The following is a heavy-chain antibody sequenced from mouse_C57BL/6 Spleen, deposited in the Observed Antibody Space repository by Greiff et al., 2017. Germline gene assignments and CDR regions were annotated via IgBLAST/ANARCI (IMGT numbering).Heavy chain of an antibody. CDR2: ISSGSSTI. V-gene: IGHV5-17*01. CDR1: GFTFSDYG. Sequence: EVQRVESGGGLVKPGGSLKLSCAASGFTFSDYGMHWVRQAPEKGLEWVAYISSGSSTIYYADTVKGRFTISRDNAKNTLFLQMTSLRSEVTAMYYCARPGTGTGYFDVWGTGTTVTVSS. CDR3: ARPGTGTGYFDV. D-gene: IGHD4-1*01. J-gene: IGHJ1*03.